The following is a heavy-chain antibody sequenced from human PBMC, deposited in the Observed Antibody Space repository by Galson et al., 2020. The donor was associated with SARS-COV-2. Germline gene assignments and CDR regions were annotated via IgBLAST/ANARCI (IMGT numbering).Heavy chain of an antibody. Sequence: GGSLRLSCAASGFTFNSYAMGWVRQAPGKGLEWVSSISGHSENTYYADSVKGRFTIYRDNSKNTLSLQMHSLRAEDTAIYYCSNSWSYCGGDWYTYHFDYWGQGTLVTVSS. CDR1: GFTFNSYA. V-gene: IGHV3-23*01. J-gene: IGHJ4*02. CDR2: ISGHSENT. CDR3: SNSWSYCGGDWYTYHFDY. D-gene: IGHD2-21*01.